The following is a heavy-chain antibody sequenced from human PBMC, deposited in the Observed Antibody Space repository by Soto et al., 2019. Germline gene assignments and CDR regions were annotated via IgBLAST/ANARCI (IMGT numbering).Heavy chain of an antibody. CDR2: IIPILGIA. D-gene: IGHD3-9*01. CDR3: ARERTHYYDLLTGYYRGGDAFDI. J-gene: IGHJ3*02. V-gene: IGHV1-69*08. CDR1: GGTFSSYT. Sequence: QVQLVQSGAEVKKPGSSVKVSCKASGGTFSSYTISWVRQAPGQGLEWMGRIIPILGIANYAQKFQGRVTITADKSTSTADMELSRLRSEDTDVHYCARERTHYYDLLTGYYRGGDAFDIWGQGTMVTVSS.